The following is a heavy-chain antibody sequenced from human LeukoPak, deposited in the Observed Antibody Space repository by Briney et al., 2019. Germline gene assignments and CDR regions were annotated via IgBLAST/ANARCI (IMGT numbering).Heavy chain of an antibody. J-gene: IGHJ4*02. D-gene: IGHD2-21*02. V-gene: IGHV4-4*09. CDR3: ARTVVVTANENYFDY. CDR1: GFTFSSYA. CDR2: IYTSGST. Sequence: PGGSLRLSCAASGFTFSSYAMSWIRQPPGKGLEWIGYIYTSGSTNYNPSLKSRVTISVDTSKNQFSLKLSSVTAADTAVYYCARTVVVTANENYFDYWGQGTLVTVSS.